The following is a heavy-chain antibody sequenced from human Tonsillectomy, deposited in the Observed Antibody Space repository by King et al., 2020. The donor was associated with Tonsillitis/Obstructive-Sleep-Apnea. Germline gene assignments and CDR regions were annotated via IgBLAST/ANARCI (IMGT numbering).Heavy chain of an antibody. J-gene: IGHJ5*02. CDR1: GFTFDDYA. CDR2: ISWNGDSI. V-gene: IGHV3-9*01. CDR3: AKGTPAEAEDWFDP. D-gene: IGHD6-13*01. Sequence: VQLVESGGGLVQPGRSLRLSCAASGFTFDDYAMHWVRQAPGKGLEWVSGISWNGDSIVYADSVEGRFTISRANAKNFLYLQMDSLRAEDTAFYYCAKGTPAEAEDWFDPWGQGTLVTVSS.